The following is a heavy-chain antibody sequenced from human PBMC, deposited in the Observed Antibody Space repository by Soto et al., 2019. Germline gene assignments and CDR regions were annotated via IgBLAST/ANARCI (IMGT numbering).Heavy chain of an antibody. CDR1: GLTVSSNH. V-gene: IGHV3-53*01. D-gene: IGHD1-26*01. Sequence: GGSLRLSCAVSGLTVSSNHMGWARQAPGKGLEWVSIIYSGGNTYNADSVKGRFTISRDNSKNTLYLQMNRLGAEDTAMYYCARVIRGSYDYWGQGTLVTVYS. J-gene: IGHJ4*02. CDR3: ARVIRGSYDY. CDR2: IYSGGNT.